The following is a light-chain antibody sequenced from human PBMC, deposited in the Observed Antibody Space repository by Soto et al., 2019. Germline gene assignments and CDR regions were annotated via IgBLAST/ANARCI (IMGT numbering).Light chain of an antibody. CDR2: AAS. Sequence: DVQMTQSPSSLSASVGDSLTLTCRASQTVTSYLNWYQQKPGKAPQYLIQAASILQSGVPSRFSGSGSGTEFILTINNLQPEDFASYFCLQVYSFPRTFGLGTKVDIK. J-gene: IGKJ1*01. V-gene: IGKV1-39*01. CDR3: LQVYSFPRT. CDR1: QTVTSY.